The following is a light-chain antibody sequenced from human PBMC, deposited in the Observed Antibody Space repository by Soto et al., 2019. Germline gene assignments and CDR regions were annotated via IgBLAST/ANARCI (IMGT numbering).Light chain of an antibody. Sequence: EIVLTQSPVTLSLSPGERATLSCRASQSVSSSYLAWYQQKPGQAPRLLIYGASSRATGIPDRFSGSGSGTDFTLTISRLEPEDFAVYYCQQYGSSPPITFD. J-gene: IGKJ5*01. CDR3: QQYGSSPPIT. V-gene: IGKV3-20*01. CDR1: QSVSSSY. CDR2: GAS.